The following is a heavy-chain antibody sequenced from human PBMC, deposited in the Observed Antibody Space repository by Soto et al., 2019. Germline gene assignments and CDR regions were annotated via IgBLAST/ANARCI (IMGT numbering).Heavy chain of an antibody. D-gene: IGHD6-6*01. J-gene: IGHJ4*02. CDR2: ISSSSSYI. CDR3: ARDPHSSSSRYFDY. Sequence: EVQLVESGGGLVKPGGSLRLSCAASGFTFSSYSMNWVRQAPGKGLEWVSSISSSSSYIYYADSVKGRFTISRDNAKNSLYLQMNSLRAEDTAVYYCARDPHSSSSRYFDYWGQGTLVTVSS. V-gene: IGHV3-21*01. CDR1: GFTFSSYS.